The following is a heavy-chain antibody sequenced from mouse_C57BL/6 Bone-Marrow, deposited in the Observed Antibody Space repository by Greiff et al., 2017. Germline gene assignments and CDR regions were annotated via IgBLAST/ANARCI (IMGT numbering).Heavy chain of an antibody. D-gene: IGHD3-2*02. CDR1: GYTFTSYW. CDR3: ARRDTSSGYVFDY. Sequence: QVQLQQSGAELAKPGASVKLSCKASGYTFTSYWMHWVKQRPGQGLEWIGYINPSSGYTKYNQKFKDKATLTADKSSSTAYMQLSSLTYEDSAVYYCARRDTSSGYVFDYWGQGTTLTVSS. CDR2: INPSSGYT. V-gene: IGHV1-7*01. J-gene: IGHJ2*01.